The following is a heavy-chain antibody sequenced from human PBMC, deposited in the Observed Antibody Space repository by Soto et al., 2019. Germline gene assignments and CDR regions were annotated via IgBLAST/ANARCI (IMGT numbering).Heavy chain of an antibody. J-gene: IGHJ5*02. CDR1: GFTFSSYA. CDR3: ADVWSGP. V-gene: IGHV3-30-3*01. CDR2: ISYDGSNK. D-gene: IGHD3-3*01. Sequence: QVQLVESGGGVVQPGRSLRPSCAASGFTFSSYAMHWVRQAPGKGLEWVAVISYDGSNKYYADSVKGRFTISRDNSKNTLYLQMNSLRAEDTAVYYCADVWSGPWGQGTLVTVSS.